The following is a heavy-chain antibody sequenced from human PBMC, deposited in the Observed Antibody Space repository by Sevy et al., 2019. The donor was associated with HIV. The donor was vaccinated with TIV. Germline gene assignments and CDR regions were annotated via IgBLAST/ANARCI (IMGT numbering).Heavy chain of an antibody. CDR2: ISGSGGST. V-gene: IGHV3-23*01. CDR1: GFTFSSYA. Sequence: GGSLRLSCAASGFTFSSYAMSWVRQAPGKGLEWVSAISGSGGSTYYADSVKGRFTISRDNSKNTLYLQMNSLRAEDRAVYYCAKEVSYCRGGSCQPRHYYGMDVWGQGTTVTVSS. J-gene: IGHJ6*02. D-gene: IGHD2-15*01. CDR3: AKEVSYCRGGSCQPRHYYGMDV.